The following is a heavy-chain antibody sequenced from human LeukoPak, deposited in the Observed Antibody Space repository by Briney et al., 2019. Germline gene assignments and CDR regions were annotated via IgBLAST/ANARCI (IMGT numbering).Heavy chain of an antibody. CDR1: GYTFTNYY. V-gene: IGHV1-2*02. CDR3: ARDGGRSTTLTTKNAFDI. CDR2: INPESGGT. J-gene: IGHJ3*02. Sequence: ASVKVSCKASGYTFTNYYMHWVRQAPGQGLEWMGWINPESGGTNYAQKFQGRVTMTRDTSINTAHMDPGRLTSDDTAVYYCARDGGRSTTLTTKNAFDIWGQGTMVTVSS. D-gene: IGHD3-16*01.